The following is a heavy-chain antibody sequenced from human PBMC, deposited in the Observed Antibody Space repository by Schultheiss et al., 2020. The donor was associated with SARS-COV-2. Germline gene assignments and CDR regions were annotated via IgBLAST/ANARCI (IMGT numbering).Heavy chain of an antibody. CDR2: ISYDGSNK. V-gene: IGHV3-30*18. J-gene: IGHJ6*02. Sequence: GGSLRLSCAASGFTVSSNYMSWVRQAPGKGLEWVAVISYDGSNKYYADSVKGRFTISRDNSRNTVDLEVNSLRAEDTAVFYCAKDLSYCSGGNCYQISGMDVWGQGTTVTVSS. D-gene: IGHD2-15*01. CDR3: AKDLSYCSGGNCYQISGMDV. CDR1: GFTVSSNY.